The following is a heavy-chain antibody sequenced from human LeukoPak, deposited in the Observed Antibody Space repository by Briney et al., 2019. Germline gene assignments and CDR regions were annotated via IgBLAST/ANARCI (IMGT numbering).Heavy chain of an antibody. CDR3: AREGLDY. J-gene: IGHJ4*02. V-gene: IGHV1-8*01. CDR1: GYTFTNYD. Sequence: GASVKVSCKASGYTFTNYDINWVRQATGQGLEWVGYMNPNSGNSAYAQKFQDRVTITTDASISTASMELSGLRSEDTALYYCAREGLDYWGQGTLVTVSS. CDR2: MNPNSGNS.